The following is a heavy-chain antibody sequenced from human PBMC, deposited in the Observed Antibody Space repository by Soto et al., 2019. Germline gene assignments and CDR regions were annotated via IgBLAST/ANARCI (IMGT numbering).Heavy chain of an antibody. V-gene: IGHV3-48*01. CDR2: ISGSGGTI. J-gene: IGHJ4*02. D-gene: IGHD6-19*01. CDR1: GFSLSSYS. CDR3: ARATRLSSSGWSYYFDF. Sequence: EVQLVESGGGLVQPGGSLRLSCAASGFSLSSYSMHWVRQAPGEGVEWVSYISGSGGTIYYANSVKDRFTISRDNSKNALSVQMNSLRAEDTAVYFCARATRLSSSGWSYYFDFWGQGTRVTVSS.